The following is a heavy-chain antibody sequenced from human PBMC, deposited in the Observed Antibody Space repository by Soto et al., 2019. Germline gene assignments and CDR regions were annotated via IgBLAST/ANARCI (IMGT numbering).Heavy chain of an antibody. J-gene: IGHJ5*02. V-gene: IGHV1-69*13. CDR2: IIPIFGTA. D-gene: IGHD3-10*01. CDR3: ARDRKVRGFGWFDP. Sequence: ASVKVSCKASGGTFSSYAISWVRQAPGQGLEWMGGIIPIFGTANYAQKFQGRVTITADESTSTAYMELSSLRSEDTAVYYCARDRKVRGFGWFDPWGQGTLVTVSS. CDR1: GGTFSSYA.